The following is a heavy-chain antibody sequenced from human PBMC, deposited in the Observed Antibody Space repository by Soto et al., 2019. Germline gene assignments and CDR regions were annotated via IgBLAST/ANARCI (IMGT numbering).Heavy chain of an antibody. CDR3: ARGDSPYVWFNEF. CDR2: IIPVFGTP. V-gene: IGHV1-69*01. Sequence: QEQLVQSGAEVKKPGSSVKVSCKDPGGLFSSYAISWVRQAPGQGLEWMGGIIPVFGTPYYAQKFQGRVTITADESTNTAYMELSSLRSEDTAIYYCARGDSPYVWFNEFWGQGSLVTVSS. D-gene: IGHD3-16*01. J-gene: IGHJ4*02. CDR1: GGLFSSYA.